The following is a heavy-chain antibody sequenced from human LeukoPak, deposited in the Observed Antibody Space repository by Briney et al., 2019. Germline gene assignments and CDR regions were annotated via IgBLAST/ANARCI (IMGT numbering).Heavy chain of an antibody. CDR3: ARMSVEYSSSWYVYNYFDY. J-gene: IGHJ4*02. CDR2: ISAYNGNT. D-gene: IGHD6-13*01. Sequence: ASVKVSCKASGYTFTSYGISWVRQAPGQGLEWMGWISAYNGNTNYAQKLQGRVTMTTDTSTSTAYMELRSLRSDDTAVYYCARMSVEYSSSWYVYNYFDYWGQGTLVTVSS. CDR1: GYTFTSYG. V-gene: IGHV1-18*01.